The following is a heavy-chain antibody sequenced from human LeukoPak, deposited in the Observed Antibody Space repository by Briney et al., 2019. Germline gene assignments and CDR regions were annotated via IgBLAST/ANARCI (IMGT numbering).Heavy chain of an antibody. D-gene: IGHD4-17*01. CDR3: AKDSXXYGDSXXXX. V-gene: IGHV3-30*18. CDR1: GFTFSSYG. Sequence: PGRSLRLSCAASGFTFSSYGMHWVRQAPGKGLEWVAVISYDGSNKYYADSVKGRFTISRDNSKNTLYLQMNSLRAEDTAVYYCAKDSXXYGDSXXXXWGQXXXXTVX. J-gene: IGHJ4*02. CDR2: ISYDGSNK.